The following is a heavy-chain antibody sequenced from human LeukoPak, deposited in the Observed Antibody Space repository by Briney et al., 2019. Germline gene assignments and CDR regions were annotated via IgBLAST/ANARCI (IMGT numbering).Heavy chain of an antibody. V-gene: IGHV4-34*01. CDR2: INHSGST. D-gene: IGHD2-2*01. J-gene: IGHJ5*02. CDR1: GGSFSGYY. CDR3: ASGGYCSSTSCYYNWFDP. Sequence: SKTLSLTCAVYGGSFSGYYWSLIRQPPGKGLEWIGEINHSGSTNYNPSLKSRVTISVDTSKNQFSLKLSSVTAADTAVYYCASGGYCSSTSCYYNWFDPWGQGTLVTVSS.